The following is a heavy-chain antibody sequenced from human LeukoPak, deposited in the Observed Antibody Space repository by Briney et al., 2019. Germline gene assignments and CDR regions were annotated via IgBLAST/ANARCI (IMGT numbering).Heavy chain of an antibody. CDR3: ARRAGGYSHPYDY. CDR1: GFTFSNAW. J-gene: IGHJ4*02. CDR2: IRSKADGGTT. D-gene: IGHD4-23*01. V-gene: IGHV3-15*01. Sequence: GGSLRLSCAASGFTFSNAWMSWMRQAPGKGLEWVGRIRSKADGGTTGYAAPVEGRFTISRDDSQNTLFLQMNSVQTEDTAVYYCARRAGGYSHPYDYWGQGTLVTVSS.